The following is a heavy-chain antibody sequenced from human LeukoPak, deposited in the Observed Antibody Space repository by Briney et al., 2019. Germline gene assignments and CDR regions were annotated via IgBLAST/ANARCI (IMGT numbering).Heavy chain of an antibody. Sequence: ASVKVSCKASGYTFTSYDINWVRQATEQGLEWMGWMNPNSGNTGYAQKFQGRVTMTRNTSISTAYMELSSLRSEDTAVYYCARGDSSGWYLDYWGQGTLVTVSS. CDR2: MNPNSGNT. D-gene: IGHD6-19*01. J-gene: IGHJ4*02. V-gene: IGHV1-8*01. CDR3: ARGDSSGWYLDY. CDR1: GYTFTSYD.